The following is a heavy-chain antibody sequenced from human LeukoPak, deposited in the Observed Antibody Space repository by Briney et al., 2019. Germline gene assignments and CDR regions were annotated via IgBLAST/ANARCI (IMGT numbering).Heavy chain of an antibody. J-gene: IGHJ4*02. CDR2: TYYRSKWYN. V-gene: IGHV6-1*01. CDR3: AREKFVFIAAAGAFDY. CDR1: GDSVSSKSAA. Sequence: SQTLSLTCAISGDSVSSKSAAWNWIRQSPSRGLEWLGRTYYRSKWYNDYAVSVKSRMTVNPDTSKNQFSLQLNSVTPEDTAVYYCAREKFVFIAAAGAFDYWGRGTLVTVSS. D-gene: IGHD6-13*01.